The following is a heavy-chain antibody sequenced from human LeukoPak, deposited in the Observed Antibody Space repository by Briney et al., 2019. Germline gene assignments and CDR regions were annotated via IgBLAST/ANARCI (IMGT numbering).Heavy chain of an antibody. V-gene: IGHV3-21*01. CDR2: ISSSSSYI. CDR1: GFTFSSYS. D-gene: IGHD3-3*01. Sequence: GGSLRLSCVASGFTFSSYSMNWVRQAPGKGLEWVSSISSSSSYIYYADSVKGRFTISRDNAKNSLYLQMNSLRAEDTAVYYCARVGTIFGPPDYWGQGTLVTVSS. J-gene: IGHJ4*02. CDR3: ARVGTIFGPPDY.